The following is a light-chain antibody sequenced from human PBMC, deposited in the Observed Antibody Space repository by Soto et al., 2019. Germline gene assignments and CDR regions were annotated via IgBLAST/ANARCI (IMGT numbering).Light chain of an antibody. J-gene: IGLJ3*02. Sequence: SYELTQPSSVSVSPGQTARITCSGDVLTKKYARWFQQKPGQGPVMVIYKDSERPPGIPDRFSGSTSGATVTLTIRGAQAEDEADYYCYSAADKGVFGGGTKLTVL. CDR1: VLTKKY. CDR3: YSAADKGV. CDR2: KDS. V-gene: IGLV3-27*01.